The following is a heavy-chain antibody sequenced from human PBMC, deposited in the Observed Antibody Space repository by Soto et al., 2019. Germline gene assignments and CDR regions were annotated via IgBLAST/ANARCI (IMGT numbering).Heavy chain of an antibody. V-gene: IGHV1-2*04. CDR3: ARDRGNYDILTGYGYYYMDV. CDR2: INPNSGGT. J-gene: IGHJ6*03. Sequence: GASVKVSCKASGYTFTGYYMHWARQAPGQGLEWMGWINPNSGGTNYAQKFRGWVTMTRDTSISTAYMELSRLRSDDTAVYYCARDRGNYDILTGYGYYYMDVWGKGTTVTVSS. CDR1: GYTFTGYY. D-gene: IGHD3-9*01.